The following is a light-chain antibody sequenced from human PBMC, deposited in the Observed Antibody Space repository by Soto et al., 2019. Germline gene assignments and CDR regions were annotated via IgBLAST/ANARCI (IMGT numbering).Light chain of an antibody. CDR1: QGIRGY. V-gene: IGKV1-9*01. CDR2: AAS. Sequence: DIQLTQSPSFLSASVGDRVTITCRASQGIRGYLAWYQQKPGKAPKLLMYAASTLQSGVPSRFSGTESGTEFTLTISSLQPEDFATYYCQQLNGYPITFGQGTRLEIK. J-gene: IGKJ5*01. CDR3: QQLNGYPIT.